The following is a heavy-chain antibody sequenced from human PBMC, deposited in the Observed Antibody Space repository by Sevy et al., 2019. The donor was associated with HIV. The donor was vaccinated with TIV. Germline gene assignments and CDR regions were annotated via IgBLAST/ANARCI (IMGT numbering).Heavy chain of an antibody. V-gene: IGHV5-51*01. J-gene: IGHJ6*02. CDR1: GYTFTNYW. CDR3: ARGARGTLPSYYYYTMDI. CDR2: IYPGDSDI. D-gene: IGHD1-1*01. Sequence: GESLKISCKGSGYTFTNYWIGWVRQMPGKGLEWMGIIYPGDSDIRYSPSFQGQVTISVDKSISTAYLQWSSLKASDTAIFYCARGARGTLPSYYYYTMDIWGQGTTVTVSS.